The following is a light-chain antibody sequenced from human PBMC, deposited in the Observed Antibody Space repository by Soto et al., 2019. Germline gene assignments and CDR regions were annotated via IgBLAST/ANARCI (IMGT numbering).Light chain of an antibody. CDR1: SSNVGGYNF. J-gene: IGLJ1*01. CDR2: DVS. V-gene: IGLV2-11*01. Sequence: QSALTQPRPVSGSPGQSVTISCTGTSSNVGGYNFVSWYQQHPGKAPKLMMYDVSQRPSGVPDRFSASKSGNTASLTISGLQADDEADYYCSSFAGTNTFALYVFGTGTKVTVL. CDR3: SSFAGTNTFALYV.